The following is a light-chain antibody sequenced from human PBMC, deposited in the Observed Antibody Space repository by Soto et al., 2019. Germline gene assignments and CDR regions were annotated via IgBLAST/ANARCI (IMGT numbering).Light chain of an antibody. CDR1: QTISKW. CDR3: QPYNFYWT. J-gene: IGKJ1*01. Sequence: DIQMTQSPANLPASVGDRVTITSRASQTISKWLAWYQQKPGKIPKRLIYAAATLESGVPSSFSGSGSGTDFTLTISSLQHYDFATDYCQPYNFYWTFGQGTKVEIK. CDR2: AAA. V-gene: IGKV1-5*03.